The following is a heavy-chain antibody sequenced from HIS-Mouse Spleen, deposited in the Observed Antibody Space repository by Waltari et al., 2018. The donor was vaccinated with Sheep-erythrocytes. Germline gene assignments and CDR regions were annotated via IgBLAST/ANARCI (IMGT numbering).Heavy chain of an antibody. J-gene: IGHJ4*02. D-gene: IGHD4-17*01. CDR1: GFTFSSYT. Sequence: EVQLLESGGGLVQPGGSLRLSCAASGFTFSSYTMSWVRQAPGKGLEWVSAISGSGGSTYYADSVKGRFTISRDNSKNTLYLQMNSLRAEDTAVYYCAKQTLRRTYFDYWGQGTLVTVSS. CDR3: AKQTLRRTYFDY. CDR2: ISGSGGST. V-gene: IGHV3-23*01.